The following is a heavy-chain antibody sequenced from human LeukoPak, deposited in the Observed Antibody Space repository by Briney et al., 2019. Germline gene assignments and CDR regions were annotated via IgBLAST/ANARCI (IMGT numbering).Heavy chain of an antibody. Sequence: GASVKVSCKASGYTLTGYYMHWVRQAPGQGLEWMGWINPNSGGTNYAQKFQGRVTMTRDTSISTAYMELSRLRSDDTAVYYCARGAVVVPAAIQDVDYYYYYMDVWGKGTTVTVSS. V-gene: IGHV1-2*02. CDR3: ARGAVVVPAAIQDVDYYYYYMDV. CDR2: INPNSGGT. J-gene: IGHJ6*03. CDR1: GYTLTGYY. D-gene: IGHD2-2*02.